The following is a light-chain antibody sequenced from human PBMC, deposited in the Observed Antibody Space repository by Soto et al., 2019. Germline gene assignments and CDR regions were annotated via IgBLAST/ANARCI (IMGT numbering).Light chain of an antibody. V-gene: IGKV3-20*01. Sequence: IVMTQSPGTLSLSPGERATLSCRASQSVTSGYLAWYQQKPGQAPRFLISGASNRATGIPDRFSGSGSGTDFTLTISRLEPEDFAVYYCQQYGSSPTFGQGTRLENK. CDR1: QSVTSGY. J-gene: IGKJ5*01. CDR2: GAS. CDR3: QQYGSSPT.